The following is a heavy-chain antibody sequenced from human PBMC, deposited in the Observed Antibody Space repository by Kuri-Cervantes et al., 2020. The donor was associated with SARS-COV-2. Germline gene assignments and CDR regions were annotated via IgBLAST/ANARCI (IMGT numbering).Heavy chain of an antibody. J-gene: IGHJ4*02. CDR3: ARGFKQSNGVDY. Sequence: GGSLRLSCAASGFTFSSYSMNWVRQAPGKGLEWVSSISSSSSYIYYADPVKGRFTISRDNAKNSLYLQMNSLRAEDTAVYYCARGFKQSNGVDYWGQGTLVTVSS. V-gene: IGHV3-21*01. D-gene: IGHD2-8*01. CDR2: ISSSSSYI. CDR1: GFTFSSYS.